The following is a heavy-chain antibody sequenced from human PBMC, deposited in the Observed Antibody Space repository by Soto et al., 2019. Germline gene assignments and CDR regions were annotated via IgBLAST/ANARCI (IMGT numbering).Heavy chain of an antibody. CDR2: INWNSGTI. CDR3: AREIVVARGASYFDY. CDR1: GFTSDDYG. D-gene: IGHD2-2*01. V-gene: IGHV3-9*02. Sequence: SLRLSCAGSGFTSDDYGMHWVRQAPGKGLEWVAGINWNSGTIGYVDSVKGRFTISRDNAKNSLYLQMNSLRAEDTAVYYCAREIVVARGASYFDYWGPGTLVTVSS. J-gene: IGHJ4*02.